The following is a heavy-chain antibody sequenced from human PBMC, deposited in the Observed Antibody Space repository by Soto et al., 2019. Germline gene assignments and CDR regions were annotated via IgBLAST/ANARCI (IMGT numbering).Heavy chain of an antibody. CDR3: ARENSVQAWLHHFDH. V-gene: IGHV3-48*03. CDR1: GFSFSSFA. D-gene: IGHD5-18*01. J-gene: IGHJ4*02. Sequence: GGSLRLSCEASGFSFSSFAMNWVRQAPGRGLEWVSYISDDGASIYYADSLKGRFTISRDNAKNSLSLQMNNLRAEDAAVYYCARENSVQAWLHHFDHWGLGTLVTVSS. CDR2: ISDDGASI.